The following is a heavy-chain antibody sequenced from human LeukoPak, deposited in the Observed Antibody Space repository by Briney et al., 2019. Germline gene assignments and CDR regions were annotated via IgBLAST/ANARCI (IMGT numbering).Heavy chain of an antibody. D-gene: IGHD3-10*01. CDR3: VKDGRGVAASGSKFDY. CDR1: GFTFSSYA. CDR2: ISSSGSST. V-gene: IGHV3-64D*06. J-gene: IGHJ4*01. Sequence: GGSLRLSCSASGFTFSSYALHWVRQAPGKGLDYVSAISSSGSSTYYADSVKGRFTIPRDNSENTLYLQMNSLRAEDTAVYYCVKDGRGVAASGSKFDYWGRGTLVTVSS.